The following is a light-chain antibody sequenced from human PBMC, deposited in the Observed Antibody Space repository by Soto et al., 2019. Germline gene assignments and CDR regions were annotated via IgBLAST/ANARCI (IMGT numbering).Light chain of an antibody. CDR1: SSNI. V-gene: IGLV1-51*01. J-gene: IGLJ2*01. CDR2: DNN. CDR3: GMWVSSLSVVV. Sequence: QSVLTQPPSVSAAPGQKVTISCYGSSSNIVSWYQQLPGTAPKLLIYDNNKRPSGIPDRFSGSKSGTSATLGITGLQTGDEADYYCGMWVSSLSVVVFGGGTKLTVL.